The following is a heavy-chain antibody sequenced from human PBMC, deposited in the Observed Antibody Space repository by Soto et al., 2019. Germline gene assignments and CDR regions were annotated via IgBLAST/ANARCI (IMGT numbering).Heavy chain of an antibody. D-gene: IGHD3-16*01. CDR1: GFNVMSYW. CDR3: ARDIGFDYVN. J-gene: IGHJ4*02. CDR2: IKEDGSEI. V-gene: IGHV3-7*01. Sequence: VSLRLSGAVSGFNVMSYWMSWVRQAPGKGLEWVASIKEDGSEIYYLHSVRGRFSISRDSAGSALHLTMNYLSAEDTGVYFCARDIGFDYVNWGQGTLVTVSS.